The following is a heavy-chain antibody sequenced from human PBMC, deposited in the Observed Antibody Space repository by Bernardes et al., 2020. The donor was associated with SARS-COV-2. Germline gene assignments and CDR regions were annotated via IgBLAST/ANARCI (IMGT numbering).Heavy chain of an antibody. CDR3: ARVGPGYYYDSGNSYDI. V-gene: IGHV4-34*01. Sequence: SETLCLTCAVYGGSFVGYYWGWIRQPPGKGLEWIGEINQPGSTNYNPSLKRRVTMSVDTSKKVFSLKLTSVTAADTAVYYCARVGPGYYYDSGNSYDIWGQGTMVSVSS. CDR2: INQPGST. J-gene: IGHJ3*02. CDR1: GGSFVGYY. D-gene: IGHD3-22*01.